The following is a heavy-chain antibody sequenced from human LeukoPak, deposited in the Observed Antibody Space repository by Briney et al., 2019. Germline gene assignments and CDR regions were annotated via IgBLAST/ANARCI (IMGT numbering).Heavy chain of an antibody. CDR2: IYYSGST. CDR1: GGSISSGDYY. V-gene: IGHV4-30-4*01. D-gene: IGHD2-21*02. CDR3: ARVHPYCGGDCYPNWFDP. J-gene: IGHJ5*02. Sequence: SQTLPFTCTVSGGSISSGDYYWSWIRQPPGKGLEWIGYIYYSGSTYYNPSLKSRVTISVDTSKNQFSLKLSSVTAADTAVYYCARVHPYCGGDCYPNWFDPWGQGTLVTVSS.